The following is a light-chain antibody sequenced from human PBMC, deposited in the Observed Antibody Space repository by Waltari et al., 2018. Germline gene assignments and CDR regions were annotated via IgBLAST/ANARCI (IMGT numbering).Light chain of an antibody. CDR3: QQSYYAPWT. CDR2: TVS. J-gene: IGKJ1*01. V-gene: IGKV1-39*01. CDR1: QSITSS. Sequence: DIQMTQSPSSLSASVGDRVTITCRASQSITSSLNWYQQKPGKAPKLLIHTVSSLQSGVPSRFSGSGSGTDFTLTISSLQPEDFANYSCQQSYYAPWTFGQGTKVEIK.